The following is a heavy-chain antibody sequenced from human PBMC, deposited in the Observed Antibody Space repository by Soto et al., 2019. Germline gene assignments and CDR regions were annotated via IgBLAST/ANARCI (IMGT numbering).Heavy chain of an antibody. J-gene: IGHJ6*02. CDR1: GYSFTSYW. CDR3: ASSGSYSNYYYYGMDV. D-gene: IGHD1-26*01. Sequence: PGESLKISCKGSGYSFTSYWISWVRQMPGKGLEWMGRIDPSDSYTNYSPSFQGHATISADKSISTAYLQWSSLKASDTAMYYCASSGSYSNYYYYGMDVWGQGTTVTVSS. V-gene: IGHV5-10-1*01. CDR2: IDPSDSYT.